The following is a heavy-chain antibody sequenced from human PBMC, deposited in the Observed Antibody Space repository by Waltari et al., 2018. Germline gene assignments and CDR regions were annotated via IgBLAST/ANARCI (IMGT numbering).Heavy chain of an antibody. CDR1: DFTFSSYS. CDR3: ARDYCDRTNCHGMDV. J-gene: IGHJ6*02. V-gene: IGHV3-30*04. Sequence: QVHLVESGGGVVQPGRSLRLSCAASDFTFSSYSMPWVRQAPGKGLEWVAVISYNERNIYYVDSVKGRFIISRDNSNKMLYLQMNNLRTEDTAVYYCARDYCDRTNCHGMDVWGQGTTVIVSS. D-gene: IGHD3-22*01. CDR2: ISYNERNI.